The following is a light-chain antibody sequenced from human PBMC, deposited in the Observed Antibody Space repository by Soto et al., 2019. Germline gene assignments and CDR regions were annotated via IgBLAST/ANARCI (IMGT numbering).Light chain of an antibody. J-gene: IGLJ1*01. CDR3: SSHTSGSTRV. V-gene: IGLV2-14*01. CDR1: SGDVGGYDY. CDR2: EVT. Sequence: QSVLTKPASLSGSPGQSIAISCTGTSGDVGGYDYVSWYQQHPDKAPKLMIYEVTKRPSWVSNRFSGSKSGNTASLTISGLQPEDEADYYCSSHTSGSTRVFGSGTKVTVL.